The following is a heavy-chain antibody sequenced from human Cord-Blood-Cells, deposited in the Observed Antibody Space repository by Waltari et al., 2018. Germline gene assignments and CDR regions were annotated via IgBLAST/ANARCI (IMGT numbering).Heavy chain of an antibody. D-gene: IGHD2-2*01. CDR2: MNPNSGNT. V-gene: IGHV1-8*01. CDR1: GYPFTSYD. Sequence: QVQLVQSGAEVKKPGASVKVSCKASGYPFTSYDINWVRQATGQGLEWMGWMNPNSGNTGYAQKFQGRVTMTRNTSISTAYMELSSLRSEDTAVYYCARTVVTSDMYYFDYWGQGTLVTVSS. J-gene: IGHJ4*02. CDR3: ARTVVTSDMYYFDY.